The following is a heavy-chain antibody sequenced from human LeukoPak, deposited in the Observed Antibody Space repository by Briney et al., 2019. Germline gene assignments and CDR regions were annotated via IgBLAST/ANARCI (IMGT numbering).Heavy chain of an antibody. D-gene: IGHD6-13*01. CDR2: SQYGGGT. CDR1: GVSISSPIYY. J-gene: IGHJ6*02. V-gene: IGHV4-39*01. Sequence: SETLSLTCTVSGVSISSPIYYWGWVRQPPGKGLEWIASSQYGGGTYYNPSLKSRVTISLDTSNNQVSLRLTSVAAADTAVYYCARPTSRYYNYYGMDVWGQGTTVTVSS. CDR3: ARPTSRYYNYYGMDV.